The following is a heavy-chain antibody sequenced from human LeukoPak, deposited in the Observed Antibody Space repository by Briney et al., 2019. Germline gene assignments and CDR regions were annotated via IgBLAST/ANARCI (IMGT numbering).Heavy chain of an antibody. Sequence: SVKVSCKASGGTFSSYAISWVRQAPGQGLEWMGGIIPIFGTANYAQKLQGRVTMTTDTSTSTAYMELRSLRSDDTAVYYCAREYYRGSGWNGLGYWGQGTLVTVSS. D-gene: IGHD6-19*01. CDR1: GGTFSSYA. J-gene: IGHJ4*02. CDR2: IIPIFGTA. CDR3: AREYYRGSGWNGLGY. V-gene: IGHV1-69*05.